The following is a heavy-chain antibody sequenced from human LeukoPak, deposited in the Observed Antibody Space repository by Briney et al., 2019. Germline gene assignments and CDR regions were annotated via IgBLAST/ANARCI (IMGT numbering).Heavy chain of an antibody. J-gene: IGHJ4*02. CDR3: ARAGIVGATWYFDY. CDR1: GFTLSNYW. D-gene: IGHD1-26*01. V-gene: IGHV3-74*01. CDR2: INTDGSST. Sequence: PGGSLRLSCSASGFTLSNYWIHWVRQAPGKGLVWVSRINTDGSSTNYADSVRGRFTVSRDNAKNTLYLQMNSLKTEDTAVYYCARAGIVGATWYFDYWGQGTLVTVSS.